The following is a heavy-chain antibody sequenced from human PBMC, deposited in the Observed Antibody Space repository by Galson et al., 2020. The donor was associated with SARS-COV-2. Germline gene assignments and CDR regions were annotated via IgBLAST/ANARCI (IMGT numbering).Heavy chain of an antibody. CDR1: GFTFGDYA. V-gene: IGHV3-49*03. J-gene: IGHJ5*02. CDR2: IRSKAYGGTT. Sequence: GGSLRLSCTASGFTFGDYAMSWFRQAPGKGLEWVGRIRSKAYGGTTEYAASVKCRFTISRDDSKSIAYLQMNSRKTKDTAGYYCTKVLEKAVAGDHGFDPVGDGMRVTVS. D-gene: IGHD3-3*01. CDR3: TKVLEKAVAGDHGFDP.